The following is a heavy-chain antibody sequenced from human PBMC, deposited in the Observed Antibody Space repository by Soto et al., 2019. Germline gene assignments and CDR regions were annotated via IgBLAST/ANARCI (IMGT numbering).Heavy chain of an antibody. Sequence: SDTLCLPYTVSAGSTHSGCDCWNWTRQHPGKGLEWIGYIYYTGSTSYNPSLKSRVTMSVDTSKNQFSLTLSSVTAADTAVYYCARAQTLFGVLTVFDFWGHGTLVTVSS. CDR3: ARAQTLFGVLTVFDF. CDR1: AGSTHSGCDC. D-gene: IGHD3-3*01. CDR2: IYYTGST. J-gene: IGHJ4*01. V-gene: IGHV4-31*03.